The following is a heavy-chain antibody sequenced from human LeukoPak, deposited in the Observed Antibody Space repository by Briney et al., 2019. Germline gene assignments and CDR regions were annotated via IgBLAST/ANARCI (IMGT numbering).Heavy chain of an antibody. V-gene: IGHV3-9*01. CDR3: AKGIAAADHYGMDV. Sequence: GGSLRLSCAASGFTFDDYAMHWVRQAQGKGLGWVSGISWNSGSIGYADSVKGRFTISRDNAKNSLYLQMNSLRAEDTALYYCAKGIAAADHYGMDVWGQGTTVTVSS. CDR1: GFTFDDYA. D-gene: IGHD6-13*01. J-gene: IGHJ6*02. CDR2: ISWNSGSI.